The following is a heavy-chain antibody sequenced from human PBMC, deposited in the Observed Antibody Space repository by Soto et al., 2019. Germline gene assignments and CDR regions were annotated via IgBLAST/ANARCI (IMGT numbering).Heavy chain of an antibody. CDR2: IKSKTDDAAR. D-gene: IGHD3-16*01. J-gene: IGHJ4*02. CDR3: ATENWGGFEY. CDR1: GFTFSNAW. Sequence: EVQLVESGGGLVKPGGSLRLSCAASGFTFSNAWMSWVRQAPGKGLEWVGRIKSKTDDAARDYAAPVKGRFTISRDDSENTLYLQMNNLKIEDTAVYYCATENWGGFEYWGLGTLVTVSS. V-gene: IGHV3-15*01.